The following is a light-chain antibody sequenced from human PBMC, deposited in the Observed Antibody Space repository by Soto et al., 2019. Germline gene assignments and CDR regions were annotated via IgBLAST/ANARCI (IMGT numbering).Light chain of an antibody. V-gene: IGKV3-20*01. Sequence: EIVLTQSPGTLSLSPGERATLSCRASQSVSSSFLAWYQQKPGQAPRLLIYGASNRATGIPDRFSGSGSGTDFTLTISRLEPEDFALYYCQQYGGSPPLTFGGGTKVEIK. J-gene: IGKJ4*01. CDR3: QQYGGSPPLT. CDR2: GAS. CDR1: QSVSSSF.